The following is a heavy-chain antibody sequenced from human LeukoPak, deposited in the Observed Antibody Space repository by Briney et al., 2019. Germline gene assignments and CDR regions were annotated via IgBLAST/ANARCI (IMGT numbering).Heavy chain of an antibody. CDR3: AKGVVAATNAAYYGMDV. V-gene: IGHV3-30*18. CDR1: GFTFSNYG. CDR2: ISYDGSDK. Sequence: GGSLRLSCAASGFTFSNYGMHWVRQAPGKGLEWVAVISYDGSDKYYADSVKGRFTISRDNSKNTLYLQMNSLRPEDTAVYYCAKGVVAATNAAYYGMDVWGQGTTVTVSS. D-gene: IGHD2-15*01. J-gene: IGHJ6*02.